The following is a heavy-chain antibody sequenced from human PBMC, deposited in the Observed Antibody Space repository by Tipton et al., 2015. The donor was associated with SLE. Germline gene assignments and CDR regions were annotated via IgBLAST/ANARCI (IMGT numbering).Heavy chain of an antibody. V-gene: IGHV3-23*01. CDR1: GFIFNDYD. Sequence: SLRLSCAASGFIFNDYDMYWVRQVPGKGLEWVSAISGSGGRTYYADSVEGRFTISRDNSKNTLYLQMNSLRAEDTAVYYCAGGGVIFDYWGQGTLVTVSS. CDR2: ISGSGGRT. J-gene: IGHJ4*02. CDR3: AGGGVIFDY. D-gene: IGHD2/OR15-2a*01.